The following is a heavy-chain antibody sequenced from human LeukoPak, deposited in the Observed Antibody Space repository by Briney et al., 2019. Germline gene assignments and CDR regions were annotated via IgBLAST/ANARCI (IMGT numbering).Heavy chain of an antibody. CDR3: AKSGRGGGSWYFDY. J-gene: IGHJ4*02. V-gene: IGHV3-23*01. D-gene: IGHD6-13*01. CDR2: ISGSGGST. Sequence: GGSLRLSCAASGYTFSSYAMSWVRQALGKGLEWVSAISGSGGSTYYADSVKGRFTISRDNSKNTLYLQMNSLRAEDTAVYYCAKSGRGGGSWYFDYWGQGTLVTVSS. CDR1: GYTFSSYA.